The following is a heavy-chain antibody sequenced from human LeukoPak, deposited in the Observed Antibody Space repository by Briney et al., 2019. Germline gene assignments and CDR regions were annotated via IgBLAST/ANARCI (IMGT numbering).Heavy chain of an antibody. CDR3: AQQLGCCSDGTCYFTY. J-gene: IGHJ4*02. CDR2: ISGSGDST. CDR1: GFTFSSYA. D-gene: IGHD2-15*01. Sequence: ESGGGVVQPGRSLRLSCAASGFTFSSYAMSWVRQAPGKGLEWVSGISGSGDSTYYADSVKGRFTISRDNSKNTLYLQMNSLRAEDTALYYCAQQLGCCSDGTCYFTYWGQGTLVTVSS. V-gene: IGHV3-23*01.